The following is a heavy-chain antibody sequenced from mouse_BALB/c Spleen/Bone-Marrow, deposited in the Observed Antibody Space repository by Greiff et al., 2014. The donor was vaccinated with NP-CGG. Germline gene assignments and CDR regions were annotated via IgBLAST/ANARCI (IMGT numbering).Heavy chain of an antibody. CDR2: IWRGGSA. Sequence: VQVVESGPSLVQPSQSLSLTCTVSGFSLTSYGVHWVRQSPGKGLEWLGVIWRGGSADYNAAFMSRLSITKDNSKSQVFFKMNSLQADDTAIYYCAKMGLRSWFAYWGQGTLVTVSA. D-gene: IGHD2-2*01. CDR3: AKMGLRSWFAY. J-gene: IGHJ3*01. V-gene: IGHV2-5-1*01. CDR1: GFSLTSYG.